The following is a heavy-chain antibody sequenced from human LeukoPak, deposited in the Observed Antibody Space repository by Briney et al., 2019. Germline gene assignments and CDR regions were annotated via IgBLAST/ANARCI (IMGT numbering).Heavy chain of an antibody. CDR1: GFTFSSFT. J-gene: IGHJ4*02. V-gene: IGHV3-23*01. D-gene: IGHD6-19*01. CDR2: ISGSGDRT. Sequence: PGGSLRLSCAASGFTFSSFTMTWVRQAPGKGLEWVSSISGSGDRTYYADSVKGRFTISRDNSRNTLYLQMNSVRAEDTAVYFCAKDHDVAVAGMYYWGQGTLVTVSS. CDR3: AKDHDVAVAGMYY.